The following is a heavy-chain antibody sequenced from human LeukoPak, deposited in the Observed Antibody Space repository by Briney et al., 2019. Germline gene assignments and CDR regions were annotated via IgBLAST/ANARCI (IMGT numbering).Heavy chain of an antibody. V-gene: IGHV3-9*01. D-gene: IGHD2-15*01. CDR3: AKVIAASYYGMDV. CDR1: GFTFSSYA. Sequence: PGGSLRLSCAASGFTFSSYAMHWVRQAPGKGLEWVSGISWSSGSIGYADSVKGRFTISRDNAKNTLYLQMNSLRAEDTALYYCAKVIAASYYGMDVRGQGTTVTVSS. CDR2: ISWSSGSI. J-gene: IGHJ6*02.